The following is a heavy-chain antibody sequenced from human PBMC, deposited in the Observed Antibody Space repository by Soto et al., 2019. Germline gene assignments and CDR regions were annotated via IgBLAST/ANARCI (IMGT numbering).Heavy chain of an antibody. D-gene: IGHD3-9*01. CDR3: ARDPRYFIAWEY. Sequence: SVKVSCKASGGTFSSYAISWVRQAPGQGLEWMGGIIPIFGTANYAQKFQGRVTITADESTSTAYMELSSLRSEDTAVYYCARDPRYFIAWEYWGQGTLVTVSS. CDR2: IIPIFGTA. CDR1: GGTFSSYA. J-gene: IGHJ4*02. V-gene: IGHV1-69*13.